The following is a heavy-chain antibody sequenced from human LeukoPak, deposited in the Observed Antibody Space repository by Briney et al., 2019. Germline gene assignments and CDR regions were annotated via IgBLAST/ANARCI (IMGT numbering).Heavy chain of an antibody. CDR3: AKRSMAGTK. V-gene: IGHV4-39*01. CDR1: GGSITSSNYY. Sequence: SETLSLTCTVSGGSITSSNYYWGWFRQPPGKGLEWIGNINYSGTTYYNPSLKSRVTISVDTSKSQFTLKLTSVTAADTSVYYCAKRSMAGTKWGQGTLVTVSS. CDR2: INYSGTT. J-gene: IGHJ4*02. D-gene: IGHD6-19*01.